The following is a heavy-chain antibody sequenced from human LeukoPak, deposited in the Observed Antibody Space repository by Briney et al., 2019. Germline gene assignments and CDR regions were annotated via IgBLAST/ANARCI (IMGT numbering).Heavy chain of an antibody. CDR1: GGTFSNYT. J-gene: IGHJ4*02. CDR2: IIPVLGIT. Sequence: SVKVSCKASGGTFSNYTFSWVRQAPGQGLEWMGGIIPVLGITDYAQRFQGRVTITADKYTNTAYMELSSLRSEDTAVYYCARGPPPTYYYDSSGNSFDYWGQGTLVTVSS. CDR3: ARGPPPTYYYDSSGNSFDY. V-gene: IGHV1-69*10. D-gene: IGHD3-22*01.